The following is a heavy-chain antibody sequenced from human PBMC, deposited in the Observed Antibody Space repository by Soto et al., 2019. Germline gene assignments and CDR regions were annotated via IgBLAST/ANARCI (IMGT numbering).Heavy chain of an antibody. V-gene: IGHV4-31*03. CDR2: IYYSGST. Sequence: PSETLSLTCTFSVGSISSGGYYCSWIRQHPGKGLEWIGYIYYSGSTYYNPSLKSRVTISVDTSKNQFSLKLSSVTAADTAVYYCAIPDYYDILTGYYPRSEDGAFDIWGQGTMFTVSS. CDR1: VGSISSGGYY. J-gene: IGHJ3*02. D-gene: IGHD3-9*01. CDR3: AIPDYYDILTGYYPRSEDGAFDI.